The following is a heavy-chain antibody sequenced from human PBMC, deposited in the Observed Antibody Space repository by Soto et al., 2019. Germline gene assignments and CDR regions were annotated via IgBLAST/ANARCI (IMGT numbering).Heavy chain of an antibody. CDR3: ARGSSVVITHFDY. V-gene: IGHV3-30-3*01. J-gene: IGHJ4*02. CDR2: SSYDGSNK. D-gene: IGHD3-22*01. CDR1: RFTLSSYA. Sequence: WGSLRLSGAASRFTLSSYAIHWVRQAPGKGLEWVAVSSYDGSNKYYADSVKGRFTISRDNSKNTLYLQMNSLSAEDTAVYYCARGSSVVITHFDYCGQRTRVTVSS.